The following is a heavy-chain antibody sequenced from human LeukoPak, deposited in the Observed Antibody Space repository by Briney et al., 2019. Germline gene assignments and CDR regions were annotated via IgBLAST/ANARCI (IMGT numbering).Heavy chain of an antibody. Sequence: PGGSLRLSCAASGFIFSDYFISWVRQAPGKGLEWLSYVSTTGSHTNYADSAKGRFTISRDNVKKSLYLQMNSLRPDDTAVYYCARGGGYAFDIWGQGTVVTVSS. CDR1: GFIFSDYF. D-gene: IGHD6-25*01. V-gene: IGHV3-11*05. J-gene: IGHJ3*02. CDR2: VSTTGSHT. CDR3: ARGGGYAFDI.